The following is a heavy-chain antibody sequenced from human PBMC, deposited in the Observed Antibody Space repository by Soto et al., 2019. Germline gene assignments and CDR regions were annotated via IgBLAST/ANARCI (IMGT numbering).Heavy chain of an antibody. Sequence: PSETLSLTCTVSGGSINSYYWTWIRQPPGKGLEWIGYIYYSGSTNYNPSLKSRVTISVDTSKNQFSLRLTSVTAADTAVYFCARQPSNSYYYYMVVWGKGTTVTVSS. CDR1: GGSINSYY. CDR3: ARQPSNSYYYYMVV. D-gene: IGHD3-3*02. J-gene: IGHJ6*03. V-gene: IGHV4-59*08. CDR2: IYYSGST.